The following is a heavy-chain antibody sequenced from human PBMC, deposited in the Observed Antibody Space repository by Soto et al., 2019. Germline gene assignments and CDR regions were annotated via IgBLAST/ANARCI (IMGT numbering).Heavy chain of an antibody. CDR3: ARYRDGRQMLHYLNYGMDV. J-gene: IGHJ6*02. D-gene: IGHD3-16*01. CDR2: IYPGDSDT. V-gene: IGHV5-51*01. Sequence: GESLKISCKGSGYIFTNYWIGWVRQMPGKGLEWMGIIYPGDSDTRYSPSFQGQVTISADKSISNAYLQWSSLKAADTAMYYCARYRDGRQMLHYLNYGMDVWGQGTTVTVSS. CDR1: GYIFTNYW.